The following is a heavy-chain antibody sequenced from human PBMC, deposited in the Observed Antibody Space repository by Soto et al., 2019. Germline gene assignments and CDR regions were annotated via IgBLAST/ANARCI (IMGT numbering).Heavy chain of an antibody. Sequence: GGSLRLSCAASGFTFSDNWMHWVRQTPGKGLVWVARINRDGSTTNYAGSVKGRFTISRDNAKDTLYLQMNSLRAEDTAVYYCARDRVAVSGSSDSWGQGTLVTVSS. CDR3: ARDRVAVSGSSDS. V-gene: IGHV3-74*01. CDR2: INRDGSTT. D-gene: IGHD3-10*01. J-gene: IGHJ4*02. CDR1: GFTFSDNW.